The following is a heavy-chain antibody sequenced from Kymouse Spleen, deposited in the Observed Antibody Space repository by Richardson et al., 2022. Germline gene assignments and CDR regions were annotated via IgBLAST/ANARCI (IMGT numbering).Heavy chain of an antibody. CDR1: GFTFSSYG. Sequence: QVQLVESGGGVVQPGRSLRLSCAASGFTFSSYGMHWVRQAPGKGLEWVAVISYDGSNKYYADSVKGRFTISRDNSKNTLYLQMNSLRAEDTAVYYCAKGITMVRVYYYYGMDVWGQGTTVTVSS. CDR2: ISYDGSNK. D-gene: IGHD3-10*01. J-gene: IGHJ6*02. CDR3: AKGITMVRVYYYYGMDV. V-gene: IGHV3-30*18.